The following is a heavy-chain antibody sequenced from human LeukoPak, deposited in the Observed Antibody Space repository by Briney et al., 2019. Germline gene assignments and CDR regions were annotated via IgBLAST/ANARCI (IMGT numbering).Heavy chain of an antibody. V-gene: IGHV4-59*01. D-gene: IGHD6-19*01. CDR3: ARDTSSGWYGAFDI. Sequence: PSETLSLTCTVSGGSISSYYWSWIRQPPGKGLEWIGYIYYSGSTNYNPSLKSRVTISIDTSKNQFSLKLSSVTAADTAVYYCARDTSSGWYGAFDIWGQGTMVTVSS. J-gene: IGHJ3*02. CDR2: IYYSGST. CDR1: GGSISSYY.